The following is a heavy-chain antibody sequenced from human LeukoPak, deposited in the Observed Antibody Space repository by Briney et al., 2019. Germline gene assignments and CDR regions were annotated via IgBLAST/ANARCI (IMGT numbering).Heavy chain of an antibody. CDR1: GGTFSSYA. D-gene: IGHD2-2*01. Sequence: ASVKVSCKASGGTFSSYAISWVRQAPGQGLEWMGWINPNSGGTNYAQKFQGRVTMTRDTSISTAYMELSRLRSDDTAVYYCARTTYCSSTSCRKGFDYWGQGTLVTVSS. J-gene: IGHJ4*02. V-gene: IGHV1-2*02. CDR3: ARTTYCSSTSCRKGFDY. CDR2: INPNSGGT.